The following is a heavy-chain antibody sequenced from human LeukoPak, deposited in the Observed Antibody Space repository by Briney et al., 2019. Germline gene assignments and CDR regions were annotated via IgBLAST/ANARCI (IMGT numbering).Heavy chain of an antibody. Sequence: ASVKVSCKASGGTFTSYGISWVRQAPGQGLEWMGWISAYNGNTNYAQKLQGRVTMTTDTSTSTAYMELRSLRSDDTAVYYCARDNYYYDSSGYQYYFDYWGQGTLVTVSS. J-gene: IGHJ4*02. V-gene: IGHV1-18*01. D-gene: IGHD3-22*01. CDR3: ARDNYYYDSSGYQYYFDY. CDR1: GGTFTSYG. CDR2: ISAYNGNT.